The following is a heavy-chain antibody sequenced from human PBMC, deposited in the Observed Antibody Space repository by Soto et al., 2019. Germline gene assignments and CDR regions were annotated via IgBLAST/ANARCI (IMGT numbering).Heavy chain of an antibody. J-gene: IGHJ5*02. CDR1: GYTFTNYA. V-gene: IGHV1-3*01. D-gene: IGHD6-19*01. CDR2: INPGNGNT. CDR3: ARDSPVGITVLAADNWFAP. Sequence: QVQLVQSGAEVGKPGASVKVSCKASGYTFTNYAIHWVRQAPGQRPEWMGWINPGNGNTKYSQKFQGRVTITMNRYASTAYMDLSSPKSEDTAVYYWARDSPVGITVLAADNWFAPWGQGTLFTVSS.